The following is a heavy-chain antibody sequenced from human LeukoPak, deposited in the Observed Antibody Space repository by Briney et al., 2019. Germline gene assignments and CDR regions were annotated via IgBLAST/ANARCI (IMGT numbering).Heavy chain of an antibody. CDR1: GGSFSGYY. V-gene: IGHV4-34*01. Sequence: SETLSLTCAVYGGSFSGYYWSWIRQPPGKGLEWMGEINHSGRTNYNQSLKSRVTIPVDTSKNQFSLNLRSVTAADTAVYYCARGVGSSSGWYGYWGQGTLVTVSS. J-gene: IGHJ4*02. CDR2: INHSGRT. D-gene: IGHD6-19*01. CDR3: ARGVGSSSGWYGY.